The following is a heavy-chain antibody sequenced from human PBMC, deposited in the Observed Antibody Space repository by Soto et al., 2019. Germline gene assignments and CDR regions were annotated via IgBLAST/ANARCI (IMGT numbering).Heavy chain of an antibody. Sequence: GGSLRLSCAASGFTFSSYAMSWVRQAPGKGLEWVSAISGSGGSTYYADSVKGRFTISRDNSKNTLYLQMNSLRAEDTAVYYCAKSIAVDYYYYYYGMDVWGQGTTVTVSS. CDR1: GFTFSSYA. D-gene: IGHD6-19*01. V-gene: IGHV3-23*01. CDR3: AKSIAVDYYYYYYGMDV. CDR2: ISGSGGST. J-gene: IGHJ6*02.